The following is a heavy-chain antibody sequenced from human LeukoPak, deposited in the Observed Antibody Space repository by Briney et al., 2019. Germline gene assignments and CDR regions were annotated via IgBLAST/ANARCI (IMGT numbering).Heavy chain of an antibody. CDR1: AGSVSGHC. CDR3: ARGGAPRSPELDY. CDR2: ICNSASA. Sequence: SETLSLTCAASAGSVSGHCWSWIRQSPGKGLEWIGYICNSASANYNPSLESRVVMSIDMSENHFSLNVNSVTTADTAVYYCARGGAPRSPELDYWGQGILVTVSS. J-gene: IGHJ4*02. V-gene: IGHV4-59*02. D-gene: IGHD3-10*01.